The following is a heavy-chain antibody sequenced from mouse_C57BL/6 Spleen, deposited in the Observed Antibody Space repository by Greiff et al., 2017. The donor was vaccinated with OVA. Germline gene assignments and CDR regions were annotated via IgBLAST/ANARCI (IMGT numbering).Heavy chain of an antibody. Sequence: DVKLVESGGGLVKPGGSLKLSCAASGFTFSDYGMHWVRQAPEKGLEWVAYISSGSSTIYYADTVKGRFTISRDHAKNTLFLQMHSLRSDDTAMYYCARDRGYSPDYWGQGTTLTVSS. CDR2: ISSGSSTI. J-gene: IGHJ2*01. V-gene: IGHV5-17*01. CDR1: GFTFSDYG. CDR3: ARDRGYSPDY. D-gene: IGHD2-3*01.